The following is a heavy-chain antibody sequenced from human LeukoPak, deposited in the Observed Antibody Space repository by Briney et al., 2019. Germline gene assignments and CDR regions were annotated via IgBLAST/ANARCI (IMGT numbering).Heavy chain of an antibody. J-gene: IGHJ4*02. CDR1: GFTFNTYS. V-gene: IGHV3-30*03. CDR2: ISYGGSNK. D-gene: IGHD1-26*01. Sequence: GGSLRLSCAASGFTFNTYSMNWVRQAPGKGLEWVAVISYGGSNKYYADSVKGRFTISRDNPKNTLYLQMNSLRAEDTAVYYCARDRVGATDYFDYWGQGTLVTVSS. CDR3: ARDRVGATDYFDY.